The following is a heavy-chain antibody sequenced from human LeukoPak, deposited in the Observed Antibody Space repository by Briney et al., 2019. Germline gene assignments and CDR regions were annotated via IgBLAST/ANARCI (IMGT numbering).Heavy chain of an antibody. CDR2: IIPILGIA. J-gene: IGHJ3*02. D-gene: IGHD4-23*01. Sequence: GASVKVSCKASGGTFSSYAISWVRQAPGQGLEWMGRIIPILGIANYAQKFQGRVTITADKSTSTAYMELSSLRSEDTAVYYCARDRGGNQYAFDIWGQGTMVTVSS. V-gene: IGHV1-69*04. CDR1: GGTFSSYA. CDR3: ARDRGGNQYAFDI.